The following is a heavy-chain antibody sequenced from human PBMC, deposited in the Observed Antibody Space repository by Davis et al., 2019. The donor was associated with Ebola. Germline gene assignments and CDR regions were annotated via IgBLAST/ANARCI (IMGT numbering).Heavy chain of an antibody. D-gene: IGHD3-22*01. V-gene: IGHV5-51*01. Sequence: GESLKISCKGSGYSFTSYWIGWVRQMPGKGLEWMGIIYPGDSDTRYSPSFQGQVTISADKSISTAYLQWSSLKASDTAMYYCAKGGYYDSSGYPYGMDVWGQGTTVTVSS. CDR3: AKGGYYDSSGYPYGMDV. CDR2: IYPGDSDT. J-gene: IGHJ6*02. CDR1: GYSFTSYW.